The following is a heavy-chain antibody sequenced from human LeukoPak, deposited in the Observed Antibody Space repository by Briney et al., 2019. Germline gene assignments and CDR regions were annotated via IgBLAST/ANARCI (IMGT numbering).Heavy chain of an antibody. D-gene: IGHD2-2*01. Sequence: GGSLRLSCAASGFTFSSYAMSWVRQAPGKGLEWVSAISGSGGSTYYADSVKGRFTISRDNSKNTLYLQMNSLRAEDTAVYYCAKDPPWSQESPAAFDIWGQGTMVTVSS. CDR2: ISGSGGST. CDR3: AKDPPWSQESPAAFDI. CDR1: GFTFSSYA. V-gene: IGHV3-23*01. J-gene: IGHJ3*02.